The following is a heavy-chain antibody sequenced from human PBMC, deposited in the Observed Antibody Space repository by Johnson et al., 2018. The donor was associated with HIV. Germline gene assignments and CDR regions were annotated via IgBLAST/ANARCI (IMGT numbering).Heavy chain of an antibody. Sequence: VQLVESGGGLVQPGGSLRLSCAASGFTVSRDYMSWVRQAPGKGLECVSVIYSGGSTYYADSVKGRFTISRDNSKNTLYLQMNSLRAEDTAVYYCARDFESAAGIWGQGTMVTVSS. CDR2: IYSGGST. CDR3: ARDFESAAGI. J-gene: IGHJ3*02. D-gene: IGHD6-13*01. CDR1: GFTVSRDY. V-gene: IGHV3-53*01.